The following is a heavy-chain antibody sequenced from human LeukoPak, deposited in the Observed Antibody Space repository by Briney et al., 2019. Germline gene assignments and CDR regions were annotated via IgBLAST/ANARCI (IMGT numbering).Heavy chain of an antibody. V-gene: IGHV4-34*01. Sequence: PSEALSLTCAVYGGSFSGYYWSWIRQPPGKGLEWIGEINHSGSTNYNPSLKSRVTISVDTSKNQFSLKLSSVTAADTAVYYCARSVKDYYDSSGYSEHDYWGQGTLVTVSS. D-gene: IGHD3-22*01. CDR1: GGSFSGYY. J-gene: IGHJ4*02. CDR3: ARSVKDYYDSSGYSEHDY. CDR2: INHSGST.